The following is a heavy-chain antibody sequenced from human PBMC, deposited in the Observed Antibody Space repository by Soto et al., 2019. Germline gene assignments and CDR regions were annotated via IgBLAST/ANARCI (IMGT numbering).Heavy chain of an antibody. D-gene: IGHD3-3*01. Sequence: PGGALRLSCAASGVTLSTFALNWVRQAPGEGLEWVALISHDGRIEKYADSVKGRFTISRDNSKNTLYMQMDSLRLEDTGVYYCARDGLPDDFRSGGYWFDPWGQGTQVTVSS. V-gene: IGHV3-30-3*01. CDR3: ARDGLPDDFRSGGYWFDP. CDR1: GVTLSTFA. CDR2: ISHDGRIE. J-gene: IGHJ5*02.